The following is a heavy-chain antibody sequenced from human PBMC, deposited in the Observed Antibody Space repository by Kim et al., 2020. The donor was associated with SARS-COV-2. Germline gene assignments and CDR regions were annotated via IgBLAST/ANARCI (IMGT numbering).Heavy chain of an antibody. CDR3: ARDFGYCSGGSCPTPFDDMDA. V-gene: IGHV6-1*01. D-gene: IGHD2-15*01. CDR1: GDSVSSNSAA. CDR2: TYYRSKWYN. Sequence: SQTLSLTCAISGDSVSSNSAAWNWIRQSPSRGLEWLGRTYYRSKWYNDYAVSVKSRITINPDTSKNQFSLQLNSVTPEDTAVYYCARDFGYCSGGSCPTPFDDMDAWGQGITGTVSS. J-gene: IGHJ6*02.